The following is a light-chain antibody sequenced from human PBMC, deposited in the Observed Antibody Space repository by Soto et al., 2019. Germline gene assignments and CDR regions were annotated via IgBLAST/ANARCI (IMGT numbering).Light chain of an antibody. J-gene: IGLJ1*01. CDR1: SSDVGGYNY. V-gene: IGLV2-14*01. CDR2: EVS. CDR3: SSYTSSSTIYV. Sequence: VLTQPASVSGSPGQSITISCTGTSSDVGGYNYVSWYQQHPGKAPKLMIYEVSNRPSGVSNRFSGSKSGNTASLTISGLQAEDEADYYCSSYTSSSTIYVLGTGTKVT.